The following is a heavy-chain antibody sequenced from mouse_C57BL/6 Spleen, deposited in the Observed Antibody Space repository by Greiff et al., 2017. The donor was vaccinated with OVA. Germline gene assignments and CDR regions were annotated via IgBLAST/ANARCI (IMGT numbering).Heavy chain of an antibody. CDR2: IDPETGGT. J-gene: IGHJ4*01. D-gene: IGHD4-1*01. CDR1: GYTFTDYE. V-gene: IGHV1-15*01. Sequence: VQLQQSGAELVRPGASVTLSCKASGYTFTDYEMHWVKQTPVHGLEWIGAIDPETGGTAYNQKFKGKAILTADKSSSTAYMELRSLTSEDSAVYYCTREVTGIAMDYWGQGTSVTVSS. CDR3: TREVTGIAMDY.